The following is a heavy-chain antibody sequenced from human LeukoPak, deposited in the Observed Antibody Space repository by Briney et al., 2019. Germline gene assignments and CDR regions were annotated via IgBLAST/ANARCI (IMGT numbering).Heavy chain of an antibody. D-gene: IGHD2-8*01. CDR2: IYYSGST. CDR1: GGSISSGGYY. CDR3: ARQWSYYYGMDV. Sequence: SETLSLTCTVSGGSISSGGYYWSWIRQHPGKGLEWIGYIYYSGSTNYNPSLKSRVTISVDTSKNQFSLKLSSVTAADTAVYYCARQWSYYYGMDVWGQGTTVTVSS. J-gene: IGHJ6*02. V-gene: IGHV4-61*08.